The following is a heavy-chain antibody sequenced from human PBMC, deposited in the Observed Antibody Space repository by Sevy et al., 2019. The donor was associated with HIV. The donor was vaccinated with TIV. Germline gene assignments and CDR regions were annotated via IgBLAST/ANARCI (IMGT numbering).Heavy chain of an antibody. CDR3: ATGTTDSSISWVFDV. Sequence: GGSLRLSCAASGFTFFSHVMSWVRQAPGKGLEWVSGLSGSGGTTYYADSVKGRFSISRDNSKNKLYLQMSSLRIEDTAVYYCATGTTDSSISWVFDVWGQGTMVIVSS. CDR1: GFTFFSHV. D-gene: IGHD6-13*01. J-gene: IGHJ3*01. V-gene: IGHV3-23*01. CDR2: LSGSGGTT.